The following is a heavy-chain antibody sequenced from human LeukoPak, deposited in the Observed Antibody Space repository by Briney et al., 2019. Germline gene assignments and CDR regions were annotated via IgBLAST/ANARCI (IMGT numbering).Heavy chain of an antibody. V-gene: IGHV3-23*01. D-gene: IGHD6-19*01. Sequence: PGGSLRLSCAASGFTFSSYAMSWVRQAPGKGLEWVSAIGGSGGSTYYADSVKGRFTISRDNSKNTLYLQMNSLRAEDTAVYYCAKDRGYRSSGWYSDYWGQGTLVTVSS. CDR1: GFTFSSYA. CDR2: IGGSGGST. CDR3: AKDRGYRSSGWYSDY. J-gene: IGHJ4*02.